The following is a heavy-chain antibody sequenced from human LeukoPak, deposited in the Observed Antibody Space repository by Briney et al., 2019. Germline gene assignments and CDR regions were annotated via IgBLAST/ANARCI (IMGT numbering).Heavy chain of an antibody. CDR1: GFTVSSNY. D-gene: IGHD3-10*01. J-gene: IGHJ3*02. CDR3: ASVKTLIYGSGSHDAFDI. CDR2: IYSGGST. V-gene: IGHV3-53*01. Sequence: GGSLRLSCAASGFTVSSNYMSWVRQAPGKGLEWVSVIYSGGSTYYADSVKGRFTISRDNSKNTLYLQMNSLRAEDTAVYYCASVKTLIYGSGSHDAFDIWGQGTMVTVSS.